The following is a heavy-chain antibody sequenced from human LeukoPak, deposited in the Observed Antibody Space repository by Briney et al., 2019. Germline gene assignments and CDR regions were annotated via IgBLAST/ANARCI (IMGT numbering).Heavy chain of an antibody. CDR3: ARVFYSKPSHYNYYYYMDV. D-gene: IGHD4-11*01. CDR1: GYTFTSYD. V-gene: IGHV1-8*01. CDR2: MNPNSGNT. J-gene: IGHJ6*03. Sequence: ASVKVSCKASGYTFTSYDINWVRQATGQGLEWMGWMNPNSGNTGYAQKFQGRVTMTRNTSISTAYMELSSLRSEDTAVYYCARVFYSKPSHYNYYYYMDVWGKGTTVTVSS.